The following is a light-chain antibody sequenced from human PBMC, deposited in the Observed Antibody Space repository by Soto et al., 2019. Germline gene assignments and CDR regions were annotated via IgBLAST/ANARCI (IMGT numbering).Light chain of an antibody. CDR2: GAS. CDR1: QSVGIN. CDR3: QQYNTCPPT. Sequence: EIVMTQSPATLSVSPGERATLSCRASQSVGINVAWYQQKPGQAPRLLIYGASSRATGVPARFSGSGSGTEFNLSIPSLPSEDSVLYFRQQYNTCPPTFGEGT. J-gene: IGKJ1*01. V-gene: IGKV3-15*01.